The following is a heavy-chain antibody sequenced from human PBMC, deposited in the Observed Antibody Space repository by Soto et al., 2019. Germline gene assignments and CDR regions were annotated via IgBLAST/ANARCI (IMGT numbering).Heavy chain of an antibody. J-gene: IGHJ4*02. CDR2: IYYSGST. Sequence: QVQLQESGPGLVKPSETLSLICTVSGGSISPYYWRWIRQPPGKGLEWIGYIYYSGSTNYNPSLRSRVTISVDTSKNQFSLRLSSVTAADTAVYYCARLGRRTVASHFDYWGQGTLITVSS. CDR3: ARLGRRTVASHFDY. CDR1: GGSISPYY. D-gene: IGHD2-21*01. V-gene: IGHV4-59*08.